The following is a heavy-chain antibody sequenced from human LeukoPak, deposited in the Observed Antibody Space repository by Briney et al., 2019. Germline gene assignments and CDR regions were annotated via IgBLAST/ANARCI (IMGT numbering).Heavy chain of an antibody. V-gene: IGHV4-59*01. CDR2: IYYSGST. CDR1: GGSISSYY. D-gene: IGHD3-3*01. Sequence: ASETLSLTCTVSGGSISSYYWSWIRQPPGKGLEWIGYIYYSGSTNYNPSLKSRVTISVDTSKNQFSLKLSSVTAADTAVYYCARDKGNYDFWSGYTDYYGMDVWGQGTTVTVSS. CDR3: ARDKGNYDFWSGYTDYYGMDV. J-gene: IGHJ6*02.